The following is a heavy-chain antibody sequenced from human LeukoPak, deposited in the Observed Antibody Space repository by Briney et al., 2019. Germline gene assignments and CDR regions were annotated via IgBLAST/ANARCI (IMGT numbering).Heavy chain of an antibody. V-gene: IGHV3-23*01. CDR3: AKDLWHGSGSYFQTGVILLYYFDY. Sequence: PGRSLRLSCAASGFTFSSYAMSWVRQAPGKGLEWVSAISGSGGSTYYADSVKGRFTISRDNSKNTLYLQMNSLRAEDTAVYYCAKDLWHGSGSYFQTGVILLYYFDYWGQGTLVTVSS. D-gene: IGHD3-10*01. CDR1: GFTFSSYA. CDR2: ISGSGGST. J-gene: IGHJ4*02.